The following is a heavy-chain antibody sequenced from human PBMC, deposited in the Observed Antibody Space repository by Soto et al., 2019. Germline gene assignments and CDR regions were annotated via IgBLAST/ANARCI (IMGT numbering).Heavy chain of an antibody. Sequence: QLLESGGDLVQPGGSLRLSCAASGFIFSNYAMNWVRQPPGKGLEWVSGIGDNGDSTYYADSVKGRFTISRDNSKNTLYLQINSLRAEDMAVYYCAKESCISTNCWGQGTLVTVSS. V-gene: IGHV3-23*01. CDR3: AKESCISTNC. J-gene: IGHJ4*02. CDR1: GFIFSNYA. D-gene: IGHD2-2*01. CDR2: IGDNGDST.